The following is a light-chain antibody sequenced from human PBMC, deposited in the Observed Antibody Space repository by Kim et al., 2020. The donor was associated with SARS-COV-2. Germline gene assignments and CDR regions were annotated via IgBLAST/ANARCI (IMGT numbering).Light chain of an antibody. CDR3: QAWDSSHVL. V-gene: IGLV3-1*01. J-gene: IGLJ2*01. CDR2: QDS. CDR1: NLGDKY. Sequence: SVSPGQTATMACSGDNLGDKYVCWYQQRPGQSPVLVIYQDSKRPSGIPERFFGSNSGNTATLTISGTQAIDEADYYCQAWDSSHVLFGGGTQLNVL.